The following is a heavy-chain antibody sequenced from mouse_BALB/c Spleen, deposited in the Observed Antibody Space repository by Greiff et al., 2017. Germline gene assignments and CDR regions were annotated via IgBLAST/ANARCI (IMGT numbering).Heavy chain of an antibody. CDR3: ARRCDGFAY. J-gene: IGHJ3*01. CDR2: ISYSGST. V-gene: IGHV3-2*02. CDR1: GYSITSDYA. Sequence: EVKLVESGPGLVKPSQSLSLTCTVTGYSITSDYAWNWIRQFPGNKLEWMGYISYSGSTSYNPSLKSRISITRDTSKNQFFLQLNSVTTEDTATYYCARRCDGFAYWGQGTLVTVSA. D-gene: IGHD1-1*01.